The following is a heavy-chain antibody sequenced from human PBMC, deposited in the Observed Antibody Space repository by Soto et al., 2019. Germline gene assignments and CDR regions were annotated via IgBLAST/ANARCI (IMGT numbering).Heavy chain of an antibody. J-gene: IGHJ5*02. CDR3: AREESLEALNWFDP. V-gene: IGHV3-30-3*01. CDR1: GFTCSTYA. Sequence: GGSLRLSCAASGFTCSTYAMNWVRQAPGKGLEWVAVILYDGSIEHYADSVKGRFTVSRDNSKNTVYLQMNSLTPEDTAVYYCAREESLEALNWFDPSGQGTLVTVSS. D-gene: IGHD6-6*01. CDR2: ILYDGSIE.